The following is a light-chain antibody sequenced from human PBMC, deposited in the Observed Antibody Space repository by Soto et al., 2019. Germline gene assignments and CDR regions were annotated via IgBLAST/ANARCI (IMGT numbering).Light chain of an antibody. V-gene: IGKV1-5*01. CDR1: QSIRSW. Sequence: DIQMTQSPSTLSASVGDRVTITCRASQSIRSWLAWYQQKPGKAPKFLIYDASSLESGVPSRFSGSGSGTEFTLTISSLQPDDFATYYCQQYDNYPLTCGGGTKVEI. CDR2: DAS. J-gene: IGKJ4*01. CDR3: QQYDNYPLT.